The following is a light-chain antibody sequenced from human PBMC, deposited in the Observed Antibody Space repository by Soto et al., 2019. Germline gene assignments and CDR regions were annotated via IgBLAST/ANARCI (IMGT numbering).Light chain of an antibody. CDR2: EVS. CDR1: SSDVGTYKY. CDR3: SSYTSRSTPV. V-gene: IGLV2-14*01. Sequence: QSALTQPAPVSGSPGQSITISCTGTSSDVGTYKYVSRYQQPPGNAPKLMIYEVSNRPSGVSNRFSGSKSVNTASLTISELQAEDEADYYCSSYTSRSTPVFGGGTQLTVL. J-gene: IGLJ2*01.